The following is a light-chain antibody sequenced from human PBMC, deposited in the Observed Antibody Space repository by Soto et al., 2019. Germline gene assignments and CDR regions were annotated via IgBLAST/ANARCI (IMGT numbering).Light chain of an antibody. CDR3: LQHNTYPRT. CDR1: QAIRND. Sequence: DIQMTQSPSSLSASVGARVTITCRASQAIRNDLGWYQQKPAKAPKRLSYAASSLQSGVPSRFSGSGSGTEFTLTISSLQPEDAATYYCLQHNTYPRTFGQGTKVDIK. V-gene: IGKV1-17*01. J-gene: IGKJ1*01. CDR2: AAS.